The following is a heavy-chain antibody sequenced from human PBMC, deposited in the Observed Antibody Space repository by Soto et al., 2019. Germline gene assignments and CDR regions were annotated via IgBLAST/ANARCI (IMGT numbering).Heavy chain of an antibody. CDR3: ARGKGGGYGYYYYYYGMDV. CDR1: GGSFSCYY. CDR2: INHSGST. V-gene: IGHV4-34*01. J-gene: IGHJ6*02. Sequence: SETLSLTCAVYGGSFSCYYWSWIRQPPGKGLEWIGEINHSGSTNYNPSLKSRVTISVDTSKNQFSLKLSSVTAADTAVYYCARGKGGGYGYYYYYYGMDVWGQGTTVTVSS. D-gene: IGHD5-12*01.